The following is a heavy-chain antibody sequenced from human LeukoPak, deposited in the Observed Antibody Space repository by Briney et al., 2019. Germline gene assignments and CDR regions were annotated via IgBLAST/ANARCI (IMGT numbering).Heavy chain of an antibody. Sequence: ASVKVSCKASGYTFTSYDINWVRQATGQGLEWMGWISAYNGNTNYAQKLQGRVTMTTDTSTSTAYMELRSLRSDDTAVYYCARVPRTGRLYGMDVWGQGTTVTVSS. V-gene: IGHV1-18*01. CDR2: ISAYNGNT. D-gene: IGHD1-1*01. CDR3: ARVPRTGRLYGMDV. CDR1: GYTFTSYD. J-gene: IGHJ6*02.